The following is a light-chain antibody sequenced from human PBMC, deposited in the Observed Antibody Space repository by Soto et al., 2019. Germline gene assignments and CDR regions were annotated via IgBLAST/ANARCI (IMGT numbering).Light chain of an antibody. CDR1: QSVNAN. V-gene: IGKV3-15*01. J-gene: IGKJ1*01. CDR2: GAS. CDR3: QQYNTWLWT. Sequence: EVVMTQSPATLSVSPGERATLSCRASQSVNANLAWYQQKPGQAPRLLIHGASNRATGIPARFSGSGFGTEFILLLRGLQSEDFAVYYCQQYNTWLWTFGQGTKVEI.